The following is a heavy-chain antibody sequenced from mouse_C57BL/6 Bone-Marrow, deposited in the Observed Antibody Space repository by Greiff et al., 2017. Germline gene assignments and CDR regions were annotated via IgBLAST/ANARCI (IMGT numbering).Heavy chain of an antibody. V-gene: IGHV1-81*01. CDR2: IYPRSGNT. Sequence: QVQLQQSGAELARPGASVKLSCKASGYTFTSYGISWVKQRTGQGLEWIGEIYPRSGNTYDNEKFKGKATLTADKSSSTAYLALRSLTSEDSAVSCCARLRVYYYGSSFAWFAYWGQGTLVTVSA. CDR3: ARLRVYYYGSSFAWFAY. D-gene: IGHD1-1*01. CDR1: GYTFTSYG. J-gene: IGHJ3*01.